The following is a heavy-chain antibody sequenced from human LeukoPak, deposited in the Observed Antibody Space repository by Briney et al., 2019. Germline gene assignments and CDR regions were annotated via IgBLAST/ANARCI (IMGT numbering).Heavy chain of an antibody. Sequence: SETLSLTCTVSGGSISSGVYYWSWIRQHPGKGLEWIGYIYYSGNTYYNPSLKSRVTISVDTSKNQFSLKLSSVTAADTAVYYCARDPGYCRRTTCYGGPFDIWGQGTMVTVSS. V-gene: IGHV4-31*03. J-gene: IGHJ3*02. D-gene: IGHD2-2*01. CDR3: ARDPGYCRRTTCYGGPFDI. CDR1: GGSISSGVYY. CDR2: IYYSGNT.